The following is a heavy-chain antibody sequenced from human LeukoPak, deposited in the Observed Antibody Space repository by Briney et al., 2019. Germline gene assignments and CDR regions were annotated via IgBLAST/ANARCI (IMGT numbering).Heavy chain of an antibody. CDR3: AREGLPNRYKWNDY. J-gene: IGHJ4*02. Sequence: GASVKVSCKASGYTFTGYYMHWVRQAPGQRLEWMGWINPNSGGTNYAQKFQGRVTMTRDTSISTAYMELSRLRSDDTAVYYCAREGLPNRYKWNDYWGQGTLVTVSS. CDR1: GYTFTGYY. V-gene: IGHV1-2*02. CDR2: INPNSGGT. D-gene: IGHD1-1*01.